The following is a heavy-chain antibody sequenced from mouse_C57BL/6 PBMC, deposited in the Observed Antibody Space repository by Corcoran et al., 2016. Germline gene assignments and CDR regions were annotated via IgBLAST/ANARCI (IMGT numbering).Heavy chain of an antibody. CDR3: ARRGTTVDWYFDG. J-gene: IGHJ1*03. Sequence: QIQLVQSGPELKKPGETVKISCKASGYTFTTYGMSWVKQAPGKGLKWMGWINTYSGVPTYADDFKGRFAFSLETSASTAYLQINNLKNEDTATYFCARRGTTVDWYFDGGGTGTTVTVSA. CDR1: GYTFTTYG. CDR2: INTYSGVP. D-gene: IGHD1-1*01. V-gene: IGHV9-3*01.